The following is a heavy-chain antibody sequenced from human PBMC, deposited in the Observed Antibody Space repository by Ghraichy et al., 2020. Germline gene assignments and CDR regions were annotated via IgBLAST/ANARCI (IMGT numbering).Heavy chain of an antibody. V-gene: IGHV4-39*01. CDR2: IYYSGST. J-gene: IGHJ4*02. Sequence: SETLSLTCTVSGGSISSSSYYWGWIRQPPGKGLEWIGSIYYSGSTYYNPSLKSRVTISVDTSKNQFSLKLSSVTAADTAVYYCARHPYDILTGYRLYYFDYWGQGTLVTVSS. D-gene: IGHD3-9*01. CDR1: GGSISSSSYY. CDR3: ARHPYDILTGYRLYYFDY.